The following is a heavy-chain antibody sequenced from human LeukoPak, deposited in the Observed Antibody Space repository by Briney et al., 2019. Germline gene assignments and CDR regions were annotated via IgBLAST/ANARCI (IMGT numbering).Heavy chain of an antibody. V-gene: IGHV3-48*04. D-gene: IGHD4-11*01. J-gene: IGHJ3*02. Sequence: GGSLRLSCAASGFTFSSYSMNWVRQAPGKGLEWVSYISSSSSTIYYADSVKGRFTISRDNAKNSLYLQMNSLRAEDTAVYYCAREAGAPMTRAFDIWGQGTMVTVSS. CDR1: GFTFSSYS. CDR3: AREAGAPMTRAFDI. CDR2: ISSSSSTI.